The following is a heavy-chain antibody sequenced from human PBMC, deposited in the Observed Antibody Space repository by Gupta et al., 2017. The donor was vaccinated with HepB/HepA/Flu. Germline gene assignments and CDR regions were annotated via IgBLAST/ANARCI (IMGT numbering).Heavy chain of an antibody. V-gene: IGHV3-73*02. Sequence: EVQLVEFGGGVVQHGGSLKLSCAASGFTFSGSAMHWVRQASGKGLEWVGRNRSKADNYATAYAASVRGRFTISRDDSKHTAYLQVNSLKTEDTAVYYCTRRIASYGLDYWGQGTLVTVSS. J-gene: IGHJ4*02. CDR1: GFTFSGSA. CDR3: TRRIASYGLDY. D-gene: IGHD1-26*01. CDR2: NRSKADNYAT.